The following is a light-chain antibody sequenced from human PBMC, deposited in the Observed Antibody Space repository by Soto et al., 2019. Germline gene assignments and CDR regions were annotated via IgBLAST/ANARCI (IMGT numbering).Light chain of an antibody. J-gene: IGKJ2*01. V-gene: IGKV4-1*01. Sequence: DIVMTQSPDSLAVSLGERATINCKSSQSVLDSSNNKNYLAWYQQRPGQPPKLLIYWASTRESGVPDRFSGRGSGTDFTRTITSLQAEDVAVYYCQQYESTPPTFGQGTKLEIK. CDR1: QSVLDSSNNKNY. CDR3: QQYESTPPT. CDR2: WAS.